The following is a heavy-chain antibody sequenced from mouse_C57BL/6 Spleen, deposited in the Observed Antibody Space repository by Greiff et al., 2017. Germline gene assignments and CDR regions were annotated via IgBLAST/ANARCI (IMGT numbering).Heavy chain of an antibody. CDR3: ARRDYDYLYWYFDF. CDR1: GFTFSSYG. V-gene: IGHV5-6*02. J-gene: IGHJ1*03. D-gene: IGHD2-4*01. Sequence: EVKLMESGGDLVKPGGSLKLSCAASGFTFSSYGMSWVRQTPDKRLEWVATISSGGSYTYYPDSVKGRFTISRDNAKNTLYLQMSSLKSEDTAMYYCARRDYDYLYWYFDFWGTGTTVTVSS. CDR2: ISSGGSYT.